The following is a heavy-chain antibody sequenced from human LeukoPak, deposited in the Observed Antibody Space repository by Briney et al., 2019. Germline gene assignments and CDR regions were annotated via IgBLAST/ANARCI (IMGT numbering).Heavy chain of an antibody. CDR2: VVDTGST. D-gene: IGHD3-22*01. CDR3: ARNYYDSSGYYLFDAFDI. J-gene: IGHJ3*02. CDR1: GDSVSSGYYY. V-gene: IGHV4-61*01. Sequence: PSETLSLTCTVSGDSVSSGYYYWSWIRQPPGKGLEWIGNVVDTGSTNYNPSLKSRVTISVDTSKNQFSLKLNSVTAADMAVYYCARNYYDSSGYYLFDAFDIWGQGTMVTVSS.